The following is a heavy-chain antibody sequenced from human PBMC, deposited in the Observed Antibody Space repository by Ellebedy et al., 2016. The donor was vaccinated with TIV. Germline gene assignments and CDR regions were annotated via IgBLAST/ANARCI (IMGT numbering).Heavy chain of an antibody. CDR1: GYTFTSYD. CDR2: MNPNSGGT. CDR3: ARDHYSSSWYW. Sequence: ASVKVSXKASGYTFTSYDINWVRQATGQGLEWMGWMNPNSGGTNYAQKFQGRVTMTRDTSISTAYMELSRLRSDDTAVYYCARDHYSSSWYWWGQGTLVTVSS. V-gene: IGHV1-2*02. D-gene: IGHD6-13*01. J-gene: IGHJ4*02.